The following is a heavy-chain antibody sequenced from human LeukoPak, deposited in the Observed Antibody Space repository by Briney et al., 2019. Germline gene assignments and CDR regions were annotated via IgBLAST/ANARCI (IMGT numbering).Heavy chain of an antibody. CDR3: ARDYSAMADLGFDP. CDR1: GGSFSGYY. J-gene: IGHJ5*02. Sequence: SETLSLTCAVYGGSFSGYYWSWIRQPPGKGLEWIGEINHSGSTNYNPSLKSRVTISVDTSKNQFSLKLSSVTAADAAVYYCARDYSAMADLGFDPWGQGTLVTVSS. D-gene: IGHD2-21*01. CDR2: INHSGST. V-gene: IGHV4-34*01.